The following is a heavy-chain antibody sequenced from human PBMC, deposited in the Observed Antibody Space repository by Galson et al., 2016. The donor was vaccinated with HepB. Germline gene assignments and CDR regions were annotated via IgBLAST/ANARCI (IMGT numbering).Heavy chain of an antibody. CDR3: VKSVDN. Sequence: SLRLSCAASGFTFSRFWMNWVRQAPGKGLEWVGNVKPDGSEKYYVDSVKGRFTISRDNVKNSMYLQMNSLRAEDTAVYYCVKSVDNWGQGTLATVSS. J-gene: IGHJ4*02. CDR2: VKPDGSEK. CDR1: GFTFSRFW. V-gene: IGHV3-7*03.